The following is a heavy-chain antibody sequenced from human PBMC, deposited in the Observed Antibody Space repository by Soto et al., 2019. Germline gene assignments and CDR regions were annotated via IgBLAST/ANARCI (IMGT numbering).Heavy chain of an antibody. CDR1: GYTFTSYG. V-gene: IGHV1-18*01. J-gene: IGHJ4*02. D-gene: IGHD3-22*01. CDR2: ISAYNGNT. CDR3: ASSPAPYDSSGYYFSRPYYFDY. Sequence: QVQLVQSGAEVKKPGASVKVSCKASGYTFTSYGISWVRQAPGQWLEWMGCISAYNGNTNYAQKLQGIVTMTTDTSTSTAYMELRSLRSDDTAVYYCASSPAPYDSSGYYFSRPYYFDYWGQGTLVTVSS.